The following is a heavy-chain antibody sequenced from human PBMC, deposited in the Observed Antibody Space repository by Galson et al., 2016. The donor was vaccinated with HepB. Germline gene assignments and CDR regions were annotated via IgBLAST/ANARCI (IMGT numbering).Heavy chain of an antibody. Sequence: SLRPSCAASGFVFNNYPMTWVRQAPGKGLESVSTIGSGGLPHFADSVKGRFTVSRHISRNTLYLQMDSLTADDTALYFCAREGYSSGHCGAFDIWGRGTVVAVSS. J-gene: IGHJ3*02. CDR1: GFVFNNYP. CDR2: IGSGGLP. D-gene: IGHD6-19*01. CDR3: AREGYSSGHCGAFDI. V-gene: IGHV3-23*01.